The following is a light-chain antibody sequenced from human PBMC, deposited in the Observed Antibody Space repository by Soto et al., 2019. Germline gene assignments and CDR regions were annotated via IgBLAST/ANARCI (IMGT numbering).Light chain of an antibody. CDR3: QQYNTYSWT. CDR1: QSIKSW. CDR2: EAS. Sequence: DIQMTHSPSTLSASVLYRVTITCQASQSIKSWLAWYQQKPGKAPKLLIYEASSLESGVPSRFGGSGSGTEFTFTISSLQPDDFATYYCQQYNTYSWTFGRGTKVDIK. V-gene: IGKV1-5*03. J-gene: IGKJ1*01.